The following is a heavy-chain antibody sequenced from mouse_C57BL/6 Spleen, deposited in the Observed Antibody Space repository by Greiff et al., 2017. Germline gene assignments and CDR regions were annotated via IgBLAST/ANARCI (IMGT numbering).Heavy chain of an antibody. CDR1: GYAFSSSW. V-gene: IGHV1-82*01. CDR3: ASDDYPFAY. D-gene: IGHD2-4*01. Sequence: QVQLQQSGPELVKPGASVKISCKASGYAFSSSWMNWVKQRPGKGLEWIGRIYPGDGDTNYNGKFKGKATLTADKSSSTAYMQLSSLTSEDSAVYFCASDDYPFAYWGQGTLVTVSA. J-gene: IGHJ3*01. CDR2: IYPGDGDT.